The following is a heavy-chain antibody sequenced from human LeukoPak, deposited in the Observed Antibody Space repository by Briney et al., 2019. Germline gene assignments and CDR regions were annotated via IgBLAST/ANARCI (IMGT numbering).Heavy chain of an antibody. D-gene: IGHD6-13*01. CDR2: IYSGGST. V-gene: IGHV3-66*02. CDR3: ARVIVAAAGEFDY. J-gene: IGHJ4*02. CDR1: GFTVSSNY. Sequence: GGSLRLSCAASGFTVSSNYMSWLRQAPGKGLEWVSVIYSGGSTYYADSVKGRFTISRDNSKNTLYLQMNSLRAEDTAVYYCARVIVAAAGEFDYWGQGTLVTVSS.